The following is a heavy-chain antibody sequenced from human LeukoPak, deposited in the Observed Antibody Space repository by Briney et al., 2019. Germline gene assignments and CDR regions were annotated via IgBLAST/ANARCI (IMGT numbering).Heavy chain of an antibody. CDR2: IYYSGST. CDR1: GGSISSGGYY. CDR3: ARGAYYGISHLSGPVSYYYMDV. D-gene: IGHD3-9*01. Sequence: SETLSLTCTVSGGSISSGGYYWSWIRQHPGKGLEWIGYIYYSGSTYYNPSLKSRVTISVDTSKNQFSLKLSSVTAADTAVYYCARGAYYGISHLSGPVSYYYMDVWGKGTTVTVSS. V-gene: IGHV4-31*03. J-gene: IGHJ6*03.